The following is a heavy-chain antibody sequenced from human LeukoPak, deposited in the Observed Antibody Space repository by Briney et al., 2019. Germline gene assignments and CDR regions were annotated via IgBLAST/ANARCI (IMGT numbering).Heavy chain of an antibody. D-gene: IGHD6-13*01. J-gene: IGHJ4*02. CDR2: IKQDGSEK. CDR1: GFTFSSYW. CDR3: AKGGFTSSWYWID. V-gene: IGHV3-7*01. Sequence: GGSLRLSCAASGFTFSSYWMSWVRQAPGKGLEWVANIKQDGSEKYYVDSVKGRFTISRDNAKNSLYLHMNSLRAEDTAIYYCAKGGFTSSWYWIDWGQGTLVTVSS.